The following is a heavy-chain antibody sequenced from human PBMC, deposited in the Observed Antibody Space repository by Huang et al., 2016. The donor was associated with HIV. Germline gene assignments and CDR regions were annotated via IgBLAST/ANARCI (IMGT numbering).Heavy chain of an antibody. V-gene: IGHV3-23*01. CDR2: ISGSGGRT. Sequence: EVQLLESGGGLVQPGGSLRLSCAASGFTFSSYAMSWVRQAPGKGVEWVSAISGSGGRTYYADSVKGRFTISRDNSKNTLYLQMNSLRAEDTAVYYCAKSSSWYDGFDPWGQGTLVTVSS. CDR3: AKSSSWYDGFDP. J-gene: IGHJ5*02. CDR1: GFTFSSYA. D-gene: IGHD6-13*01.